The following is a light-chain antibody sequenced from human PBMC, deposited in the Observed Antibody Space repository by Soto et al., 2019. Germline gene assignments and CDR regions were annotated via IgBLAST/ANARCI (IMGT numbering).Light chain of an antibody. V-gene: IGKV3-20*01. CDR1: QSVSSTL. CDR3: RQYGTSLGFP. J-gene: IGKJ4*01. CDR2: GVS. Sequence: EIVLTQSPGTLSLSPGERATLSCRASQSVSSTLLAWYQEKPGQAPRLLIYGVSKRATGIPDRFSGSGSGTDFTITISRLEAEDFAVYYCRQYGTSLGFPVGGGTKVDIK.